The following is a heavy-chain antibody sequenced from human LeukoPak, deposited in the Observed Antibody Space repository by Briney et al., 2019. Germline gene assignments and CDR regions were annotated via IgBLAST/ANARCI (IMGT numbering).Heavy chain of an antibody. J-gene: IGHJ4*02. CDR1: GFTFSTYA. CDR3: VKENPCTGTACYPYYFDY. V-gene: IGHV3-64D*06. Sequence: GGSLRLSCSASGFTFSTYAMHWVRLAPGKGLEYVSAIRNDGGSTYHADSVKGRFTISRDNSKNTLYLQMSSLRVEDTAVYYCVKENPCTGTACYPYYFDYWGQGTLVTVSS. D-gene: IGHD2-8*02. CDR2: IRNDGGST.